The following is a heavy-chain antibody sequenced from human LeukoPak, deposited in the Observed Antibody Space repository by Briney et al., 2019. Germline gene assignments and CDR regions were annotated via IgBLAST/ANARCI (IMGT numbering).Heavy chain of an antibody. V-gene: IGHV1-18*01. CDR1: GYTFSTYG. J-gene: IGHJ5*02. CDR2: ISTDNGDT. Sequence: RASVKVSCKSFGYTFSTYGISWVRQAPGQGLEWMGWISTDNGDTTYAQKFQGRVTMTTDTSTGTAYMELRSLRSDDTAVYYCARRTYCSGGRCYGENWFDPWGQGTLVTVSS. CDR3: ARRTYCSGGRCYGENWFDP. D-gene: IGHD2-15*01.